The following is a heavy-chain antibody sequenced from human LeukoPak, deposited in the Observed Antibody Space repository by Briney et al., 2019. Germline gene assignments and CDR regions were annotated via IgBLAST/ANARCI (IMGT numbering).Heavy chain of an antibody. CDR3: ARDRLYCSSSSCYRKYFEY. CDR1: GDSISSYY. Sequence: PSETLSLTCTVSGDSISSYYWSWIRQPPGKGLEWIGYIYYSGSTNYNPSVKSRVTISVDTSNNQFSLKLGSVTAADTAVYYCARDRLYCSSSSCYRKYFEYWGQGILVTVSS. V-gene: IGHV4-59*01. J-gene: IGHJ4*02. CDR2: IYYSGST. D-gene: IGHD2-2*01.